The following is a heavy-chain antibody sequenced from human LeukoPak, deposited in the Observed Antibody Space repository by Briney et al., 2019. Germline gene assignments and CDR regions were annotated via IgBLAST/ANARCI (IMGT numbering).Heavy chain of an antibody. Sequence: GGSLRFSCAASGFTFDDYAMHWVRQAPGKGLEWVSGISWNSGSIGYADSVKGRFTISRDNAKNSLYLQMNSLRAEDTALYYCAKVGSQRPLLKHYGDYLGWFDPWGQGTLVTVSS. D-gene: IGHD4-17*01. J-gene: IGHJ5*02. V-gene: IGHV3-9*01. CDR3: AKVGSQRPLLKHYGDYLGWFDP. CDR2: ISWNSGSI. CDR1: GFTFDDYA.